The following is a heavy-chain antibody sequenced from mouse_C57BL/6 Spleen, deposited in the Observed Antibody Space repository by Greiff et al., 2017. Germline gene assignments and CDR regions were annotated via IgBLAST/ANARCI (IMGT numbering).Heavy chain of an antibody. D-gene: IGHD1-1*01. CDR3: AITTVVANYYAMDY. CDR1: GYTFTSYW. J-gene: IGHJ4*01. V-gene: IGHV1-74*01. CDR2: IHPSDSDT. Sequence: QVQLQQPGAELVKPGASVKVSCKASGYTFTSYWMHWVKQRPGQGLEWIGRIHPSDSDTNYNQKFKGKATLTVDKSSSPAYLQLSSLTSEDSSVYYWAITTVVANYYAMDYWGQGTSVTVSS.